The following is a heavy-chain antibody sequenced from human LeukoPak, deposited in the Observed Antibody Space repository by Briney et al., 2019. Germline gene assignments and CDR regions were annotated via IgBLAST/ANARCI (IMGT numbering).Heavy chain of an antibody. D-gene: IGHD3-10*01. V-gene: IGHV4-34*01. Sequence: SETLSLTCAVYGGSFSGYYWSWIRQPPGKGLEWIGEINHSGSTNYNPSLKSRVTISVDASKNQFSLTLSSVTAADTAVYYCARGRVWGLVRGVKYDYWGQGTLVTVSS. CDR3: ARGRVWGLVRGVKYDY. CDR2: INHSGST. J-gene: IGHJ4*02. CDR1: GGSFSGYY.